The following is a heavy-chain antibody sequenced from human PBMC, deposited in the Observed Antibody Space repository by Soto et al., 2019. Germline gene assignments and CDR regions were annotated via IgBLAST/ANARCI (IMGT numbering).Heavy chain of an antibody. D-gene: IGHD3-16*02. V-gene: IGHV3-30*18. J-gene: IGHJ6*02. CDR3: GKDIVHYCYGMDV. Sequence: GGSLRLSCAASGFIFSAFGIHWVRQAPGKGLEWVAVISYDGSHQYYAESVKGRFTISRDNSKNTLFLQMNSLRVEDTAVYYCGKDIVHYCYGMDVWGQGTTVTVSS. CDR2: ISYDGSHQ. CDR1: GFIFSAFG.